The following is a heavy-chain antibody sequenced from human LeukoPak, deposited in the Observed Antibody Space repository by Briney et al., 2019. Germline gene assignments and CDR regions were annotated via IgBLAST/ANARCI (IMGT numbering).Heavy chain of an antibody. Sequence: PSETLSLTCTVSGGSISSYYWSWIRQPPGKGLEWIGYIYYSGSTNYNPSLKSRVTISVDTSKNQFSLKLSSVTAAGTAVYYCARLWTTGDAFDIWGQGTMVTVSS. V-gene: IGHV4-59*08. CDR2: IYYSGST. CDR1: GGSISSYY. D-gene: IGHD3/OR15-3a*01. J-gene: IGHJ3*02. CDR3: ARLWTTGDAFDI.